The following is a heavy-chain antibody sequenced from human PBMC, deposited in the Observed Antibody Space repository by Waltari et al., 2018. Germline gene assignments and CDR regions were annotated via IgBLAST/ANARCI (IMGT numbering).Heavy chain of an antibody. CDR1: GGTFNNYA. D-gene: IGHD3-22*01. Sequence: QVQLVQSGAEVKKPGSSVKVSCMASGGTFNNYAIGWMRQAPGQGLEWMGRIIPVFGTSNYAQKFQGRVTITADESTSTVYMELSSLGSEDTAVYYCARGGYSGRNWFDPWGQGTQVTVSS. CDR2: IIPVFGTS. CDR3: ARGGYSGRNWFDP. V-gene: IGHV1-69*15. J-gene: IGHJ5*02.